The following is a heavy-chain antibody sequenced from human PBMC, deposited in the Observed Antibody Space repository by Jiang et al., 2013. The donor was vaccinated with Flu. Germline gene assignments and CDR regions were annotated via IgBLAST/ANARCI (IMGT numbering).Heavy chain of an antibody. J-gene: IGHJ5*02. CDR3: VRGRTYYDFLDGYPYRNWFDP. CDR2: IYYSGST. CDR1: GGSISSSSYY. V-gene: IGHV4-39*07. Sequence: LLKPSETLSLTCTVSGGSISSSSYYWDWIRQPPGKGLEWIGSIYYSGSTYYNPSLKSRVTISIDMSKNQFSLRLNSVTAADTAVYYCVRGRTYYDFLDGYPYRNWFDPWGHGTLVTVSS. D-gene: IGHD3-3*01.